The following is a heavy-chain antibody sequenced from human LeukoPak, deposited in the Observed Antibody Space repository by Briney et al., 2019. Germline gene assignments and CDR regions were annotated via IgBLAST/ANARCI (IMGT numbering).Heavy chain of an antibody. CDR3: ARGDFGGYYDSSGYHDAFDI. J-gene: IGHJ3*02. V-gene: IGHV1-69*13. CDR1: GGTLSSYA. CDR2: IIPNFGTA. Sequence: SVKVSCKASGGTLSSYAISWVRQAPAQGLEWMGGIIPNFGTANYAQKFQGRVTITADESTSTAYMELSSLRSEDTAVYYCARGDFGGYYDSSGYHDAFDIWGQGTMVTVSS. D-gene: IGHD3-22*01.